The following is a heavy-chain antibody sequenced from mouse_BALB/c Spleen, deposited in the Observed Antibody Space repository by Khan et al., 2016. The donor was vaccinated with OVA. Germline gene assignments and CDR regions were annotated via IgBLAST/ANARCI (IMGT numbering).Heavy chain of an antibody. CDR2: IWGDGNT. CDR1: GFSLTSYG. V-gene: IGHV2-3*01. CDR3: AKDRGYYAVDY. Sequence: QMQLEESGPGLVAPSQSLSITCTVSGFSLTSYGVSWVRQPPGKGLEWLGVIWGDGNTNFHSPIRSRLSISKDNPKSQVFLKLNNLQTGSTATYYCAKDRGYYAVDYWGQGTSVTVSS. J-gene: IGHJ4*01.